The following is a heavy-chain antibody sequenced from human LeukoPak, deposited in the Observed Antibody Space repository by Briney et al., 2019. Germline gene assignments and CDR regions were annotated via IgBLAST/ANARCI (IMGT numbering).Heavy chain of an antibody. V-gene: IGHV4-4*07. Sequence: SETLSLTCTVSGGSISSYYWSWIRQPAGKGLEWIGRIYASGSTNYNPSLKSRVTMSVDTSKNQFSLKLSSVTAADTAVYYCARDSPPSYDFWSGYLGWFGPWGQGTLVTVSS. CDR2: IYASGST. D-gene: IGHD3-3*01. CDR3: ARDSPPSYDFWSGYLGWFGP. J-gene: IGHJ5*02. CDR1: GGSISSYY.